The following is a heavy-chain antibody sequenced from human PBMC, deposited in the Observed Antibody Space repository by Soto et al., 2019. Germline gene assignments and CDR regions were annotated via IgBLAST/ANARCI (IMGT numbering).Heavy chain of an antibody. CDR3: VRRHGLTADAYY. CDR2: FFYSGKS. CDR1: GGSISTSSSTYY. V-gene: IGHV4-39*01. D-gene: IGHD2-21*02. Sequence: QLQLQESGPGLVKPSETLSLTCSVSGGSISTSSSTYYWGWMRQPPGKGLEWIASFFYSGKSFYNPSLKSRVTMSVDTSKNQFSLNLSAVTAADTAVYYCVRRHGLTADAYYWGQGTLVTVSS. J-gene: IGHJ4*02.